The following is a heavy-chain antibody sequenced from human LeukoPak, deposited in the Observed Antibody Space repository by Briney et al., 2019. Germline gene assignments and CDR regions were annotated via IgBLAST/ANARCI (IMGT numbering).Heavy chain of an antibody. CDR3: ARHTAPRSWFDP. CDR1: GGSISSYY. D-gene: IGHD5-18*01. Sequence: SETLSLTCTDSGGSISSYYWSGIRQPPGKGLEWIGYINYSGSTNYSPSLKSRVTISVDTSKNQFSLKLSSVSAADTAVYYCARHTAPRSWFDPCGQGTLVTVSS. CDR2: INYSGST. V-gene: IGHV4-59*08. J-gene: IGHJ5*02.